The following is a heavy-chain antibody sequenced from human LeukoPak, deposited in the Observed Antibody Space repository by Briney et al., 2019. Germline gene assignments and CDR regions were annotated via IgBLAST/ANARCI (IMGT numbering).Heavy chain of an antibody. CDR3: AKIAAAGTNGDY. Sequence: GGSLRLFCGAWGFIFSNCSMSGVRRATGRGLEGVAAISGSGGSTYYADSVKARFTISRDNSKNTLYLQMNSLRAEDTAVYYCAKIAAAGTNGDYWGQGILVNVSS. V-gene: IGHV3-23*01. CDR2: ISGSGGST. D-gene: IGHD6-13*01. J-gene: IGHJ4*02. CDR1: GFIFSNCS.